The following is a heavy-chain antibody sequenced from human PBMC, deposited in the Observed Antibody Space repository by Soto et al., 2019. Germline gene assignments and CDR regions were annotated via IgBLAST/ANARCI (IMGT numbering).Heavy chain of an antibody. D-gene: IGHD4-17*01. CDR2: IYWDNDK. Sequence: QITLKESGPTLVKPTQTLTLTCTFSGFSLSTSGVGVGWIRQPPGKALECLALIYWDNDKRYSPSLKSRLTITKDPSKKQVVLTMTNMDPVDTATYYCAHSGWTTVTTYDAFDIWGQGTMVTVSS. CDR1: GFSLSTSGVG. J-gene: IGHJ3*02. CDR3: AHSGWTTVTTYDAFDI. V-gene: IGHV2-5*02.